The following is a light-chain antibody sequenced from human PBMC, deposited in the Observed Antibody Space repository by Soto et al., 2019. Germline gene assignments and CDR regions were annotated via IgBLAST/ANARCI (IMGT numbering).Light chain of an antibody. Sequence: IQLTQSPSSLSASVGDRVTITCRASQGISSYLAWYQQKPGKAPKLLIYAASTLQSGVPSRFSGSGSGTDFTLTIRRLEPEDFALYYCQHYVERSPITFGQGTRREIK. CDR2: AAS. CDR1: QGISSY. CDR3: QHYVERSPIT. V-gene: IGKV1-9*01. J-gene: IGKJ5*01.